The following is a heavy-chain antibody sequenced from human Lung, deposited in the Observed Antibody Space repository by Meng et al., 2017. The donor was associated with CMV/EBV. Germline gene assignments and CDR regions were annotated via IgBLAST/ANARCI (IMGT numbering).Heavy chain of an antibody. J-gene: IGHJ5*02. CDR2: INANSGGT. CDR3: ARAGDCSGGRCSGWFDP. V-gene: IGHV1-2*02. CDR1: SGYY. D-gene: IGHD2-15*01. Sequence: SGYYMHWVRQAPGQGLEWMGWINANSGGTNYAQKFQGRVTVTRDTSISTAYMELSRLRSDDTAVYYCARAGDCSGGRCSGWFDPWGQGTLVTVSS.